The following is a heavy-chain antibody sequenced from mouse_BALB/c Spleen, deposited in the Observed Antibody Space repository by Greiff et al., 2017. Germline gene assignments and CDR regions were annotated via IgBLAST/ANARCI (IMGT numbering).Heavy chain of an antibody. CDR2: ILPGSGST. J-gene: IGHJ3*01. CDR3: ARGGDYRYGFY. D-gene: IGHD2-14*01. V-gene: IGHV1-9*01. CDR1: GYTFSSYW. Sequence: QVQLQQSGAELMKPGASVKISCKATGYTFSSYWIEWVKQRPGHGLEWIGEILPGSGSTNYNEKFKGKATFTADTSSNTAYMQLSSLTSEDSAVYYCARGGDYRYGFYWGQGTLVTVSA.